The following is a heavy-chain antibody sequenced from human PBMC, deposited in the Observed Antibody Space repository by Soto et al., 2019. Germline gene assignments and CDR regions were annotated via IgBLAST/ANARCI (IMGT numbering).Heavy chain of an antibody. J-gene: IGHJ6*02. Sequence: SVKVSCKASGGTFSSYAISWVRQAPGQGLEWMGGIIPIFGTANYAQKFQGRVTITADESTSTAYMELSRLRSDDTAVYYCATEXGIFGGSVSYYYYGMDVWGQGTTVTVSS. CDR2: IIPIFGTA. CDR1: GGTFSSYA. D-gene: IGHD2-15*01. V-gene: IGHV1-69*13. CDR3: ATEXGIFGGSVSYYYYGMDV.